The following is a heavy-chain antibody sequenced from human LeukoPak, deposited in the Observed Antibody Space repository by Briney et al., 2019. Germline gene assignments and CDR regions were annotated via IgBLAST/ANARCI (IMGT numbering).Heavy chain of an antibody. V-gene: IGHV3-9*01. CDR1: GYSFDEYA. Sequence: PGRSLRLPCVGSGYSFDEYAMHWVRQAPGKGLEWVSGINWKSDKIGYADSVKGRFTISRDNSRNSLYLQMNSLRVEDTALYYCAKDRYCTSSSCPIDYWGQGTMVTVSS. D-gene: IGHD2-2*01. CDR2: INWKSDKI. CDR3: AKDRYCTSSSCPIDY. J-gene: IGHJ4*02.